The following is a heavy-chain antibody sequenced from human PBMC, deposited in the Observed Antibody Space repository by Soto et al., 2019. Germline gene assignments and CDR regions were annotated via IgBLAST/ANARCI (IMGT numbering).Heavy chain of an antibody. CDR1: GGSISSSSYY. D-gene: IGHD3-10*01. Sequence: KPSETLSLTCTVSGGSISSSSYYWGWIRQPPGKGLEWIGSIYYSGSTYYNPSLKSRVTISVDTSKNQFSLKLSSVTAADTAVYYCARSKGPVVWGVISNWIDPWGQGTMVTVP. CDR3: ARSKGPVVWGVISNWIDP. J-gene: IGHJ5*02. V-gene: IGHV4-39*01. CDR2: IYYSGST.